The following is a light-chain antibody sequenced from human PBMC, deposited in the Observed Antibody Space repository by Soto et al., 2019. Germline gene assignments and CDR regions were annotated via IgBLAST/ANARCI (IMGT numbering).Light chain of an antibody. V-gene: IGKV1-5*01. CDR2: DAS. Sequence: DIQMTQSPSTVSASVGDRVTNTCRASAIISSWLACYQQKPGKAQRVLIFDASNLDRGVPSRFSGSGSGTEFTLTINNLQPVDFATYYCQQFRAFGQGAKVEI. CDR1: AIISSW. J-gene: IGKJ1*01. CDR3: QQFRA.